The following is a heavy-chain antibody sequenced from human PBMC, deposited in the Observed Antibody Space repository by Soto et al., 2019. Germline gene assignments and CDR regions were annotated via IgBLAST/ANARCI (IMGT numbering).Heavy chain of an antibody. Sequence: GGSLRLSCAASGFTFSSYAVSWVRQAPGKGLEWVSAISGSGGSTYYADSVKGRFTISRDNSKNTLYLQMNSLRAEDTAVYYCATKTWSGYRFDYWGQGTLVTVSS. D-gene: IGHD3-3*01. J-gene: IGHJ4*02. V-gene: IGHV3-23*01. CDR3: ATKTWSGYRFDY. CDR1: GFTFSSYA. CDR2: ISGSGGST.